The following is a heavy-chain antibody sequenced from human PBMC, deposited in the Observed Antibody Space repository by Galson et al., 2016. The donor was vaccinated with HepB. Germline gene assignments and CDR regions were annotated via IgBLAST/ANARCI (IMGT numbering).Heavy chain of an antibody. J-gene: IGHJ4*02. Sequence: SVKVSCKASGYTFTRHWVRQAPGQGLEWMGIIKPSGGSTGYAQKFQGRVTMTRDTSTRTVYMELSRLRSEDTAVYYCARTNYVWGSYRSIDYWGQGTLVTVSS. CDR2: IKPSGGST. V-gene: IGHV1-46*01. CDR1: GYTFTR. CDR3: ARTNYVWGSYRSIDY. D-gene: IGHD3-16*02.